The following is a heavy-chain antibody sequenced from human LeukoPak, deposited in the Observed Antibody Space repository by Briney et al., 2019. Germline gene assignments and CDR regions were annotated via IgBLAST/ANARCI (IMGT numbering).Heavy chain of an antibody. CDR1: GGSISSSSYY. CDR2: IYYSGST. Sequence: SETLSLTCTVSGGSISSSSYYWGWIRQPPGKGLEWIGSIYYSGSTYYNPSLKSRVTISVDTSKNQFSLKLSSVTAADTAVYYCARVGVRYYHDSSGYYHDYWGQGTLVTVSS. V-gene: IGHV4-39*07. J-gene: IGHJ4*02. CDR3: ARVGVRYYHDSSGYYHDY. D-gene: IGHD3-22*01.